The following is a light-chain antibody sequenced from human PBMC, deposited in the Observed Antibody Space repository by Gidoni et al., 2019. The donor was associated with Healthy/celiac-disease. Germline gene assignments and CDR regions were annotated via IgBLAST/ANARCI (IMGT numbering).Light chain of an antibody. Sequence: QSALTPPPSACGYTEQSVTISCNGTSSDVGGYNYVSWYQHHPDKAPKLMSYEVSKRPSGVPDRFSRSKSGNTASLTVSGLQAEDEADYYFSSYAGSNNLFGGGTKLTVL. CDR1: SSDVGGYNY. J-gene: IGLJ2*01. CDR3: SSYAGSNNL. V-gene: IGLV2-8*01. CDR2: EVS.